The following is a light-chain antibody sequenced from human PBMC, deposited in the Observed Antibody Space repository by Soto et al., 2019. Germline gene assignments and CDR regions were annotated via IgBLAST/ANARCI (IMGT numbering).Light chain of an antibody. CDR3: AAWDDSLSGRV. V-gene: IGLV1-47*01. CDR2: RNN. J-gene: IGLJ2*01. CDR1: XXXIGSNY. Sequence: QSVLTQPPSASXTXXXRXXXXXXXXXXXIGSNYLYWYQQLPGTAPKLLIYRNNQRPSGVPDRFSGSKSGTSASLAISGLRSEDEADYYCAAWDDSLSGRVFGGGTKVTVL.